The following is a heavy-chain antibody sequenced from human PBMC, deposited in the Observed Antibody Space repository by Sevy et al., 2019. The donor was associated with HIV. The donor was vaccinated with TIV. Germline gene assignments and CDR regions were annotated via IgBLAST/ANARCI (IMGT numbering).Heavy chain of an antibody. Sequence: GGSLRLSCAASGFILSKYSMSCVRQPPGKGMEWVSTLSFGCGEINYADSVKGRFTISRDNSKSSVYLQMNNLRPEDTAVYYCAREGCTKPHDYWGQGTLVTVSS. J-gene: IGHJ4*02. CDR1: GFILSKYS. V-gene: IGHV3-23*01. CDR2: LSFGCGEI. CDR3: AREGCTKPHDY. D-gene: IGHD2-8*01.